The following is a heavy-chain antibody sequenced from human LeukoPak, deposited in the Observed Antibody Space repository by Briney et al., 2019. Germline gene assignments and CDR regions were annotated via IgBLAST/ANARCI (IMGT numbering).Heavy chain of an antibody. CDR3: TRTGVGSGSHYYYYGMDD. V-gene: IGHV6-1*01. Sequence: SQTLSLTCAISGDSVSSSSAAWNWIRQSPSRGLEWLGRIHCRSKRYNDCAVSVKGRIDIKSDTSKNQFSPQLNSVTPADTAGYYCTRTGVGSGSHYYYYGMDDWGQGTTVTVSS. CDR2: IHCRSKRYN. D-gene: IGHD1-26*01. J-gene: IGHJ6*02. CDR1: GDSVSSSSAA.